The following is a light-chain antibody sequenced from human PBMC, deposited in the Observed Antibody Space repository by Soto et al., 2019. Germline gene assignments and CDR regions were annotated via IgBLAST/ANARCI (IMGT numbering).Light chain of an antibody. CDR2: GAS. CDR1: QNVNSS. Sequence: EIALTQSPGTLSLSPGEGARLXCRASQNVNSSLAWYQQKPGQAPRFLIYGASTMATGIPARFSGSGSGTEFTLTISSLQSEDFAVYYCHHYNNWPQTFGQGTKVDNK. CDR3: HHYNNWPQT. J-gene: IGKJ1*01. V-gene: IGKV3-15*01.